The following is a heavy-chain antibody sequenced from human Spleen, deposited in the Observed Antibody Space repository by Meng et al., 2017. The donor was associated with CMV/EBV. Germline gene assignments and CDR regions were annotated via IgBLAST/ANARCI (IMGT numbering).Heavy chain of an antibody. V-gene: IGHV4-34*01. CDR1: GGSFRGYY. D-gene: IGHD2-8*02. CDR2: INHSGST. J-gene: IGHJ4*02. Sequence: SETLSLTCAVYGGSFRGYYWSWIRQPPGKGLEWIGEINHSGSTNYNPSLKSRVTISVDTSKNQFSLKLSSVTAADTAVYYCARDTGGGRFDYWGQGTLVTVSS. CDR3: ARDTGGGRFDY.